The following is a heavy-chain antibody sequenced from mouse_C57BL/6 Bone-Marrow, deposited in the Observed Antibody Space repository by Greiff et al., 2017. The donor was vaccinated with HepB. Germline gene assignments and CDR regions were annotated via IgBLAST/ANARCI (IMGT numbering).Heavy chain of an antibody. D-gene: IGHD2-3*01. Sequence: QVQLKQPGAELVRPGTSVKLSCKASGYTFTSYWMHWVKQRPGQGLEWIGVIDPSDSYTNYNQKFKGKATLTVDTSSSTAYMQLSSLTSEDSAVYYWARRGVYDGHYRDDWGQGTTLTVAS. V-gene: IGHV1-59*01. J-gene: IGHJ2*01. CDR3: ARRGVYDGHYRDD. CDR2: IDPSDSYT. CDR1: GYTFTSYW.